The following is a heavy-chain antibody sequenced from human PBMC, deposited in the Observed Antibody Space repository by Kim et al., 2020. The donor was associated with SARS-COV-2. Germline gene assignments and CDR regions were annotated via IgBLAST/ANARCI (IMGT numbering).Heavy chain of an antibody. D-gene: IGHD3-16*01. CDR3: ASSLGELYMDV. V-gene: IGHV4-34*01. J-gene: IGHJ6*03. CDR2: T. Sequence: TKQNPSLQSRVTISVDTSKNQFYLELNSVTAADTAVYYCASSLGELYMDVWGKGTTVTVSS.